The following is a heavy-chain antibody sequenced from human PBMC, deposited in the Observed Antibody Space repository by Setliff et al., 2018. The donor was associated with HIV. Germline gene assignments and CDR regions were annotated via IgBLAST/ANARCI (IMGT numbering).Heavy chain of an antibody. J-gene: IGHJ4*02. CDR2: INTSGST. CDR3: ARGDPFTDFDS. D-gene: IGHD3-16*01. CDR1: DGSFSSDY. Sequence: KPSETLSLTCTVSDGSFSSDYWTWIRQTPGKGLEWIGYINTSGSTNYNPSLKSRVTVSADTSKNQFSLMLTSVTAADTAVYYCARGDPFTDFDSWGQGTLVTVSS. V-gene: IGHV4-4*08.